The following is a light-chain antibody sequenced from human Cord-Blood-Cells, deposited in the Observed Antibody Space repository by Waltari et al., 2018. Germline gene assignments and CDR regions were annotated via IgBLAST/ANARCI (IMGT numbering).Light chain of an antibody. V-gene: IGKV1-5*01. CDR3: QHRA. CDR2: DAS. Sequence: DIQMTQSPSTLSASVGDRVTITCRASQSISSWLAWYQQKPGKAPKLLIYDASSLESGVPSRFSGSGSGTELTLTISSLQPDDFATYYRQHRAFGGGTKVEIK. J-gene: IGKJ4*01. CDR1: QSISSW.